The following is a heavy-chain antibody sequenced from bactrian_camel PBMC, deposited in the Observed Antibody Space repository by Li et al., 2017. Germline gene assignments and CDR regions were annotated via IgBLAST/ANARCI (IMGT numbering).Heavy chain of an antibody. J-gene: IGHJ4*01. D-gene: IGHD1*01. Sequence: QLVESGGGSVQAGGSLRLSCAASADIYSAHCMTWFRQAPGKKREGVAAADLGGGRENYADSVKGRFTISRDNVDDSTVTLYMSSLQPEDTAMYYCAADQRSVSWCKMQGGSIDSYTYSGEGTQVTV. V-gene: IGHV3S25*01. CDR1: ADIYSAHC. CDR3: AADQRSVSWCKMQGGSIDSYTY. CDR2: ADLGGGRE.